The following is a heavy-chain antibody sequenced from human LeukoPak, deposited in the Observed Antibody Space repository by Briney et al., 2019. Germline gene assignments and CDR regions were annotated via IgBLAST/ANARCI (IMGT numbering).Heavy chain of an antibody. CDR1: GGTFSSYA. D-gene: IGHD5-18*01. V-gene: IGHV1-69*13. J-gene: IGHJ3*02. Sequence: SVKVSCKASGGTFSSYAISWVRQAPGQGLEWMGGIIPIFGTANYAQKFQGRVTITADESTSTAYMELSSLRSEDTAVYYCARFASGHGYGLYAFDIWGQGTMVTVSS. CDR3: ARFASGHGYGLYAFDI. CDR2: IIPIFGTA.